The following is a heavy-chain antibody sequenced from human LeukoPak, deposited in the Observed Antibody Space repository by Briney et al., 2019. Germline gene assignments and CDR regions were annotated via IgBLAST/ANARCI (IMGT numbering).Heavy chain of an antibody. Sequence: GGSLRLSCAASGFTFSSYAMTWVRQAPGRGLEWVANIKDDGSEKYYVDSVKGRFTISRDSAKNSLYLQMNSLGAEDTAVYYCSNWGDTWGLDFWGQGILVSVSS. D-gene: IGHD7-27*01. J-gene: IGHJ4*02. CDR2: IKDDGSEK. CDR3: SNWGDTWGLDF. V-gene: IGHV3-7*01. CDR1: GFTFSSYA.